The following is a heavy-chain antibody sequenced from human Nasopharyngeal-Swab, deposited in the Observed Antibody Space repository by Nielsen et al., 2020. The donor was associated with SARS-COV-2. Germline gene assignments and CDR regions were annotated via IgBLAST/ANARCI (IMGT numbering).Heavy chain of an antibody. CDR1: GYTFTSYD. J-gene: IGHJ6*02. CDR3: ARGRATMIVVVITPYYYYGMDV. CDR2: MNPNSGNT. D-gene: IGHD3-22*01. V-gene: IGHV1-8*01. Sequence: ASVKVSCKASGYTFTSYDINWVRQATGQGLEWMGWMNPNSGNTGYAQKFQGRVTMTRNTSISTAYMELSSLRSEDTAVYYCARGRATMIVVVITPYYYYGMDVWGQGTTVTVS.